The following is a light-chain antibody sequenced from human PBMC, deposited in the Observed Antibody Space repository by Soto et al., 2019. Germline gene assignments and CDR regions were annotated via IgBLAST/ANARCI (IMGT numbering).Light chain of an antibody. J-gene: IGKJ2*01. Sequence: IQMTQSPSSLSATVGDRVTITCRASQDVSSYLVWYQQKPGKAPELLIYAASTLQSGVPLRFSGSGSGTEFTLTFSSLQPEDFATYYCQQLSYYPRTFGQGTKLEIK. CDR1: QDVSSY. CDR2: AAS. V-gene: IGKV1-9*01. CDR3: QQLSYYPRT.